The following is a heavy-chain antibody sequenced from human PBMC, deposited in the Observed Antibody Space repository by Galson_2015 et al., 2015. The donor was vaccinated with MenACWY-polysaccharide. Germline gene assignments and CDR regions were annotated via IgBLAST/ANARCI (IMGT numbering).Heavy chain of an antibody. CDR1: GFSLTSSGVG. CDR3: AHTMGIQVPARK. J-gene: IGHJ4*02. V-gene: IGHV2-5*02. Sequence: PALVKPTQTLTLTCSFSGFSLTSSGVGVGWVRQPPGKALEWLAIIFWDDNKNYRPSLKSRLTITKGTSRNQVVLTLTNVDPVDTATYDCAHTMGIQVPARKWGQGILITVSS. CDR2: IFWDDNK. D-gene: IGHD6-19*01.